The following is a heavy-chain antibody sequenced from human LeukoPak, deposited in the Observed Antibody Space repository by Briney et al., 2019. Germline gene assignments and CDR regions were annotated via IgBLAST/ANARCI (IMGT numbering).Heavy chain of an antibody. CDR2: INPNSGGT. V-gene: IGHV1-2*02. Sequence: ASVKVSCKVSGYTLTELSMHWVRQAPGQGLEWMGWINPNSGGTNYAQKFQGRVTMTRDTSISTAYMELSRLRSDDTAVYYCARGGYYDSLYFDYWGQGTLVTVSS. CDR1: GYTLTELS. D-gene: IGHD3-22*01. CDR3: ARGGYYDSLYFDY. J-gene: IGHJ4*02.